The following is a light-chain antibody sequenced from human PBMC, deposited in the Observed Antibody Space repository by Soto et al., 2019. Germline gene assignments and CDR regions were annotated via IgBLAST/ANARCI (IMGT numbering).Light chain of an antibody. V-gene: IGKV3-15*01. CDR3: QQYNNWPHT. J-gene: IGKJ5*01. CDR2: GAS. Sequence: EIVMTQSPATLSVSPGERATLSCRASESVSSNLAWYQQKPGQAPRLLFYGASTRATGIPARFSGGGSGTEFTLTVSSLQADDFALYYCQQYNNWPHTFGRGTRLEIK. CDR1: ESVSSN.